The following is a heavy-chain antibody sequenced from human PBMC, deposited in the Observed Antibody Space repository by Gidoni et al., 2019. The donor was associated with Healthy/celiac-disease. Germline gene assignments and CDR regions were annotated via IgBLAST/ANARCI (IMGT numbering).Heavy chain of an antibody. D-gene: IGHD2-15*01. J-gene: IGHJ6*02. CDR2: LYYSGST. CDR3: ARIPPFPGCSGGSCYPGGYYYYGMDV. Sequence: HVPMQESGPRLVKPSETLSPTCTVSGCSIMIYYWSWIRQPPGKRLEWIGYLYYSGSTNYNPSLKSRVTISVDTSKNQFSLKLSSVTAAATAVYYCARIPPFPGCSGGSCYPGGYYYYGMDVWGQGTTVTVSS. V-gene: IGHV4-59*01. CDR1: GCSIMIYY.